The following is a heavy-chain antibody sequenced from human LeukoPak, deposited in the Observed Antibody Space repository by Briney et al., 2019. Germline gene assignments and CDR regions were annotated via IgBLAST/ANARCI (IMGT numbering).Heavy chain of an antibody. J-gene: IGHJ4*02. V-gene: IGHV4-59*01. Sequence: SETLSLTCTVSGGSISDYYWSWIRQPPGKGLEWIGYIYYSGSTTYNPSLKSRVTISVDTSKNQFSLKLTSVTAADTAIYYCARVSDILTGYHSVRPGFDYWGQGTLVTVSS. CDR2: IYYSGST. D-gene: IGHD3-9*01. CDR3: ARVSDILTGYHSVRPGFDY. CDR1: GGSISDYY.